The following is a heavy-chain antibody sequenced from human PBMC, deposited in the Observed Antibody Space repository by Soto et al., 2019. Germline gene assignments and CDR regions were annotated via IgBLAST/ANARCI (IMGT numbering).Heavy chain of an antibody. CDR2: ISWNRGST. Sequence: EVQLVESGGGLVQPGRSLRLSCAASGFTFDDYAMHWVRQAPGKGLEWVSGISWNRGSTDYADSVKGRFTISRDNAKNSLYLQMNSLRAEDTALYYCAKDITDTYYHGMDGWGQGTTVTVSS. CDR3: AKDITDTYYHGMDG. J-gene: IGHJ6*02. CDR1: GFTFDDYA. D-gene: IGHD3-9*01. V-gene: IGHV3-9*01.